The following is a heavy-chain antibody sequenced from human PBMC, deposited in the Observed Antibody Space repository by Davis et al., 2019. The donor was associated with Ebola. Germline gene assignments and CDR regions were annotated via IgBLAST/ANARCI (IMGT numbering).Heavy chain of an antibody. J-gene: IGHJ6*04. CDR3: AREDIVVVPAALYYYYYGMDV. Sequence: GESLKISCAASGFTFSSYSMNWVRQAPGKGLEWVANMNQDGSSKNYVDSVKGRLTISRDNAENSLFLQMNSLRAEDTAVYYCAREDIVVVPAALYYYYYGMDVWGKGTTVTVSS. CDR1: GFTFSSYS. CDR2: MNQDGSSK. V-gene: IGHV3-7*01. D-gene: IGHD2-2*01.